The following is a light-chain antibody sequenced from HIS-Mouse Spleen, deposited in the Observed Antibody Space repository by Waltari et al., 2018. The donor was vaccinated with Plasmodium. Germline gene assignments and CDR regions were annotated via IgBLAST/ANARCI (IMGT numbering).Light chain of an antibody. CDR3: YSTDSSGNHRV. J-gene: IGLJ3*02. V-gene: IGLV3-10*01. CDR2: EDS. Sequence: SYELTQPPSASLSPAHTARITCSGAALPTNYAYWYQQKSGQAPVLDIYEDSKRPSGIPERFSGSSSGTMATLTISGAQVEDEADYYCYSTDSSGNHRVFGGGTKLTVL. CDR1: ALPTNY.